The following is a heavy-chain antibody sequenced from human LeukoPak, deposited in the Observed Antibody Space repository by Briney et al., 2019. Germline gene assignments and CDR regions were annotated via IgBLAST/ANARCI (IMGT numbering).Heavy chain of an antibody. V-gene: IGHV4-59*01. CDR2: VHHSGTS. D-gene: IGHD5-12*01. J-gene: IGHJ5*02. CDR3: AGAEIDRLRSPGALYYIDA. CDR1: GDSIRRYF. Sequence: SGTLSLTCSVSGDSIRRYFWSWIRLSPGKGLEWIGYVHHSGTSRYKPSLESRVTISLDTSENQFSLTLKSVTAADTALYYCAGAEIDRLRSPGALYYIDAWGPGTLVTVSS.